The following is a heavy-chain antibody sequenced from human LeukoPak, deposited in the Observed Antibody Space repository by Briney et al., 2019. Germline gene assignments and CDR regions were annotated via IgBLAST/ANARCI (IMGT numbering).Heavy chain of an antibody. D-gene: IGHD2-15*01. CDR2: ISTDGTNT. Sequence: GGSLRLSCAASGFTFSSYYMHWVRQAPGKGLVWVSRISTDGTNTVYADSVKGRFTISRDNSKNTVYLQMNSLRAEDTAVYYCARDRGYCSGGSCYSNYFDYWGQGTLVTVSS. J-gene: IGHJ4*02. CDR1: GFTFSSYY. CDR3: ARDRGYCSGGSCYSNYFDY. V-gene: IGHV3-74*01.